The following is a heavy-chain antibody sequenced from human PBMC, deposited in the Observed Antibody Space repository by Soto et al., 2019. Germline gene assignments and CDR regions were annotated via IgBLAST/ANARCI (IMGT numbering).Heavy chain of an antibody. CDR2: INHSGST. CDR3: ARRYGPGFDY. V-gene: IGHV4-34*01. CDR1: GGSFSGYY. Sequence: SETLSLTCAVYGGSFSGYYWSWIRQPPGKGLEWIGEINHSGSTNYNPSLKSRVTISVDRSKSQFSLKLSSVTAADTAVYYCARRYGPGFDYWGQGTLVTVSS. J-gene: IGHJ4*02. D-gene: IGHD4-17*01.